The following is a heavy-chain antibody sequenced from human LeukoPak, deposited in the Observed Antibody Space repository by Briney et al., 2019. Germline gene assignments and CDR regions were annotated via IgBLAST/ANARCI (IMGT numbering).Heavy chain of an antibody. V-gene: IGHV3-7*03. CDR1: GFTFSSYW. CDR2: IKQDGSEK. D-gene: IGHD6-13*01. Sequence: GGSLRLSCAASGFTFSSYWMSWVRQAPGKGLEWVANIKQDGSEKYYVDSVKGRFTISRDNAKNSLYLQMNSLRAEDTAVYYCARGYSSSWYNSPPYYFDYWGQGTLVTVSS. J-gene: IGHJ4*02. CDR3: ARGYSSSWYNSPPYYFDY.